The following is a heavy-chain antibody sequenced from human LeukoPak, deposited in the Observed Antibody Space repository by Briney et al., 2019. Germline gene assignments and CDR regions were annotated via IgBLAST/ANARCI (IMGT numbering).Heavy chain of an antibody. V-gene: IGHV4-31*03. J-gene: IGHJ4*02. CDR3: ARGGNRCGGFYFDY. CDR2: IHHSGSA. Sequence: PSQTLSLTCTVSGDSISSGEHYWRWIRKLPGKGLQSIGFIHHSGSARHNPSLKNRVAISADASKNQFALKLSSVTAADTAVYDCARGGNRCGGFYFDYWGQGILVTVSS. D-gene: IGHD3-10*01. CDR1: GDSISSGEHY.